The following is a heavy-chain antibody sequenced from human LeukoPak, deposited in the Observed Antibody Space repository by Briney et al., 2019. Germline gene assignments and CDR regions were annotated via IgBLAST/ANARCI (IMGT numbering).Heavy chain of an antibody. V-gene: IGHV4-61*01. CDR1: GGSVSSGYYY. CDR2: RYYGGST. Sequence: SETLSLTCAVSGGSVSSGYYYWSWIRQPPGRGLEWIVYRYYGGSTSYNPSPKSRVTISLDTSKNQFSLKLSSVTAADTAIYYCARDSPNWGGRAFDIWGQGTMVIVSS. D-gene: IGHD7-27*01. CDR3: ARDSPNWGGRAFDI. J-gene: IGHJ3*02.